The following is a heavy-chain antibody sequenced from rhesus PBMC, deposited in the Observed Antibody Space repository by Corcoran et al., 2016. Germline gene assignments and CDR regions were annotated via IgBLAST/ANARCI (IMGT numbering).Heavy chain of an antibody. Sequence: QVQLQESGPGLVKPSETLSPTCTVSGGSISGYYHWSWIRQPPGKGLEWIGGIYGNSASTYYNPSLKSRVTISKDTSKNQFSLKLSSVTAADTAVYYCARPSIAAALDVWGRGVLVTVSS. J-gene: IGHJ5-2*02. CDR3: ARPSIAAALDV. CDR1: GGSISGYYH. CDR2: IYGNSAST. D-gene: IGHD6-25*01. V-gene: IGHV4-143*01.